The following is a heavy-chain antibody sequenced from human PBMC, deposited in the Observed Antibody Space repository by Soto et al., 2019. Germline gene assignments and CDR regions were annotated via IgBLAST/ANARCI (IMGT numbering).Heavy chain of an antibody. D-gene: IGHD1-26*01. CDR1: SHSIASIISY. V-gene: IGHV4-39*01. Sequence: SSATLSLSCPLNSHSIASIISYWALIREPPGKGLEWIGSIYYSGSTYYNPSLKSRVTISVDTSKNQFSLKLSSVTAADTAVYYCARHYGAITGIVPATEYFDYWGQGTLVTVS. CDR2: IYYSGST. CDR3: ARHYGAITGIVPATEYFDY. J-gene: IGHJ4*02.